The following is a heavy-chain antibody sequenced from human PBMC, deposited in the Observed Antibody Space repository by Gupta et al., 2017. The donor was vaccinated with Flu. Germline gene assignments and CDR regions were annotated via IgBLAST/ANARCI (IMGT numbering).Heavy chain of an antibody. CDR1: GVTFSSHA. J-gene: IGHJ4*02. CDR2: ISSSSSSI. D-gene: IGHD3-3*01. V-gene: IGHV3-21*02. CDR3: ARRFWSGYYGDY. Sequence: EVQLVESGGGLVKTGGSLRLPRAASGVTFSSHAMNWVRQAPGKGLEWVASISSSSSSIYYADSVKGRFTVSRDNAKNSLYLQMNILGAEDTAVYYCARRFWSGYYGDYWGQGTLVTVSS.